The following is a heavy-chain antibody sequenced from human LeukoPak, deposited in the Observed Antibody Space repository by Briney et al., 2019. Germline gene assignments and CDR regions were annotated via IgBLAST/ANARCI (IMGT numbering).Heavy chain of an antibody. V-gene: IGHV3-48*01. CDR3: ARTYDFGRGPPGDAFDN. Sequence: GGSLRLSCVASGFTFSNYWMHWVRQVPGKGPEWVSYIDARSGITYYADSVQGRFTISRDNAKESVFLQMNSLRADDTAVYYCARTYDFGRGPPGDAFDNWGPGTLVIVSS. CDR1: GFTFSNYW. D-gene: IGHD3-3*01. CDR2: IDARSGIT. J-gene: IGHJ3*02.